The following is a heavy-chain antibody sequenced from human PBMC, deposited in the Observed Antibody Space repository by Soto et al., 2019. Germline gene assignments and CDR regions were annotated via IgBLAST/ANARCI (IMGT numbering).Heavy chain of an antibody. CDR3: ARGVVYCSGCICYASYFDY. D-gene: IGHD2-15*01. CDR2: IYHSGST. CDR1: SGSISSSNW. V-gene: IGHV4-4*02. Sequence: QVQLQESGPGLVKPSGTLSLTCAVSSGSISSSNWWSWVRQPPGKGMEWIGEIYHSGSTNYNPSLKSRVTISVDKYKNKCSLKLSSVTAADTAVYYCARGVVYCSGCICYASYFDYWGQGTLVTVSS. J-gene: IGHJ4*02.